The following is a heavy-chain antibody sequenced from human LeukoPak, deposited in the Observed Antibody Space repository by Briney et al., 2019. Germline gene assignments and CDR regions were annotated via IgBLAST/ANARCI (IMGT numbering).Heavy chain of an antibody. CDR2: IYYSGMT. CDR1: GGSVSSGSYY. V-gene: IGHV4-61*01. CDR3: ARRYCSGGSCYPRHFDF. J-gene: IGHJ4*02. D-gene: IGHD2-15*01. Sequence: PSETLSLTCTVSGGSVSSGSYYRSWIRQPPGKGLEWIGYIYYSGMTNYNPSLKSRVTMSVDTSKNQFSLNLNSATAADTAVYYCARRYCSGGSCYPRHFDFWGQGTLVTVSS.